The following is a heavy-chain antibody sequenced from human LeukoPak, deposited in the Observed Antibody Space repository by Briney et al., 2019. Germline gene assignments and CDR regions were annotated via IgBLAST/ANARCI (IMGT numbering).Heavy chain of an antibody. V-gene: IGHV4-59*01. J-gene: IGHJ6*03. CDR3: ASGTSSSYYYYYMDV. CDR1: GGSISSYY. Sequence: SETLSLTCTVSGGSISSYYWSWIRQPPGKGLEWIGYIYYSGSTNYNPSLKSRVTISVDTSKNQFSLKLSSVTAADTAVYYCASGTSSSYYYYYMDVWGKGTTVTVSS. CDR2: IYYSGST. D-gene: IGHD2-2*01.